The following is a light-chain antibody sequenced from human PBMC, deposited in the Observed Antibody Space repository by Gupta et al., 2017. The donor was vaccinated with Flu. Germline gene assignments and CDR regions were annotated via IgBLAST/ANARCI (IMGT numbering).Light chain of an antibody. J-gene: IGLJ2*01. V-gene: IGLV4-69*01. Sequence: LVLTQSPSASASLGASVKITGTLSSGDSSDAIAWHEQHPEKGPQYMMKLNNDGSHNKGDGMPDRCSGLASGADSNPTMSSVQAEDEDDYYCQTWGTGIRVFGGGTKLTVL. CDR3: QTWGTGIRV. CDR2: LNNDGSH. CDR1: SGDSSDA.